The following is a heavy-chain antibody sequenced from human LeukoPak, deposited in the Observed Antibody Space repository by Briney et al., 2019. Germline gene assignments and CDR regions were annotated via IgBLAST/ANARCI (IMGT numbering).Heavy chain of an antibody. D-gene: IGHD3-9*01. Sequence: GGSLRLSCAASGFAPSGFTFSTFGMHWVRQAPGKGLEWVAFIRYDGFNKYYADSVKGRFTISRDDSKNTLYLQMNSLRAEDTAAYYCAKGYYFDILSGYSSLDSWGQGTLVTVSS. J-gene: IGHJ4*02. CDR3: AKGYYFDILSGYSSLDS. CDR1: GFTFSTFG. CDR2: IRYDGFNK. V-gene: IGHV3-30*02.